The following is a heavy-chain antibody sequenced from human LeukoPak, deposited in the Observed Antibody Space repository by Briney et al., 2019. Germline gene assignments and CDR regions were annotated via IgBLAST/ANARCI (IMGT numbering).Heavy chain of an antibody. V-gene: IGHV1-18*01. CDR1: GYTFTNYG. CDR2: VSGYNGDT. CDR3: ARLYGRAYLDY. J-gene: IGHJ4*02. Sequence: ASVKVSCKTSGYTFTNYGLSWVRQAPGQGLEWMAWVSGYNGDTIFAQNFQGRVAMTTDPSTSTVYMELRNLRSDDTAVYYCARLYGRAYLDYWGLGTLVTVSS. D-gene: IGHD1-1*01.